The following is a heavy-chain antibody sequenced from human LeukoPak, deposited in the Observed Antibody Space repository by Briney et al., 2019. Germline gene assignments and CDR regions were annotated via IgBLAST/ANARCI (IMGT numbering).Heavy chain of an antibody. J-gene: IGHJ4*02. CDR3: ARDRSTNSYAEYFFDY. D-gene: IGHD5-18*01. CDR1: GFTFSSHS. V-gene: IGHV3-21*01. CDR2: ISSSSSYI. Sequence: GGSLRLSCAASGFTFSSHSMSWVRQAPGKGLEWVSSISSSSSYIYYADSVKGRFTISRDNAKNSLFLQMNSLRAEDTALYYCARDRSTNSYAEYFFDYWGQGTLVTVSS.